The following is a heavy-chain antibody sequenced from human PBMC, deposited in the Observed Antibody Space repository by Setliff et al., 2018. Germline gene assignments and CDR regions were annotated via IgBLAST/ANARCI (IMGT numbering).Heavy chain of an antibody. D-gene: IGHD3-3*01. V-gene: IGHV3-23*01. CDR3: TRARDRSGYWDFDY. CDR2: IDESGGGT. J-gene: IGHJ4*02. Sequence: GGSLRLSCAASGFTFSNYAMSWVRQAPGKGLEWVSAIDESGGGTYYADSVKGRFTISRDNSKNTLYLQMNSLRAEDTAVYYCTRARDRSGYWDFDYWGQGTLVTVSS. CDR1: GFTFSNYA.